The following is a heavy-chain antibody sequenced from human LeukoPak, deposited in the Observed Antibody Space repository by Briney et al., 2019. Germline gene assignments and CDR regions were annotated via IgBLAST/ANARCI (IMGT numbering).Heavy chain of an antibody. J-gene: IGHJ3*02. V-gene: IGHV3-23*01. CDR3: ARPGPDAFDI. D-gene: IGHD1-14*01. Sequence: GGSLRLSCAVYGFAFRSYAMKWVRQAPGKGLEWVSAITADGSSTHYTISVKGRFIISGDTPKNTLYLQMNNLRAEDTAVYFCARPGPDAFDIWGQGTMVTVSS. CDR2: ITADGSST. CDR1: GFAFRSYA.